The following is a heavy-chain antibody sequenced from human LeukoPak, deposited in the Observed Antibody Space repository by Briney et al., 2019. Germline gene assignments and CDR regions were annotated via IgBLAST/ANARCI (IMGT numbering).Heavy chain of an antibody. J-gene: IGHJ4*02. CDR3: ARDYYDNSAYYSHTGGY. V-gene: IGHV1-18*01. CDR1: GGTFSSYA. D-gene: IGHD3-22*01. Sequence: HEASVKVSCKASGGTFSSYAISWVRQAPGQGLEWMGWINAYNGNTNYAQKFQGRVTMTTNTSASTAYMELRSLRSDDTAVYYCARDYYDNSAYYSHTGGYWGQGTLVTVSS. CDR2: INAYNGNT.